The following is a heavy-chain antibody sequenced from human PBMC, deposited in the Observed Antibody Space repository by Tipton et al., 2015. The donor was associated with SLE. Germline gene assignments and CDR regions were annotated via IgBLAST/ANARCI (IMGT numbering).Heavy chain of an antibody. CDR2: IYHTGNT. V-gene: IGHV4-59*11. CDR1: GGSMNGHY. CDR3: AREQKGFDS. Sequence: TLSLTCSVSGGSMNGHYWNWIRQPPGKGLEWIGDIYHTGNTKYNPSLKSRVSISVDTSKNQFSLKMSSVTVADTAVYYCAREQKGFDSWGQGTLVTVSS. J-gene: IGHJ4*02.